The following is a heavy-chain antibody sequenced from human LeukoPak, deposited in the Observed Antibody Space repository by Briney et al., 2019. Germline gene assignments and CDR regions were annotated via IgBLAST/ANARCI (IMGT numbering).Heavy chain of an antibody. V-gene: IGHV1-69*13. CDR2: IIPIFGTA. CDR1: GGTFSSYA. J-gene: IGHJ5*02. D-gene: IGHD3-16*02. Sequence: GASVKVSCKASGGTFSSYAISWVRQAPGQGLEWMGGIIPIFGTANYAQKFQGRVTITADESTSTAYMGLSSLRSEDTAVYYCARGPALDYDYVWGSYRPSHFDPWGQGTLVTVSS. CDR3: ARGPALDYDYVWGSYRPSHFDP.